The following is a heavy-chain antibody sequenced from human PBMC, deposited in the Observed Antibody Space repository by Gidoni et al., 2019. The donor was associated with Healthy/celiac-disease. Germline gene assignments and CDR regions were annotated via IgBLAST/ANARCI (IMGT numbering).Heavy chain of an antibody. CDR2: ISGSGGST. J-gene: IGHJ4*02. CDR1: GFPFSSYA. CDR3: AKDLDYYDSSGYYYFDY. Sequence: EVQLLESGGGLVQPGGSLRLSCAASGFPFSSYAMSWVRQAPGKGLEWVSAISGSGGSTYYADSVKGRFTISRDNSKNTLYLQMNSLRAEDTAVYYCAKDLDYYDSSGYYYFDYWGQGTLVTVSS. D-gene: IGHD3-22*01. V-gene: IGHV3-23*01.